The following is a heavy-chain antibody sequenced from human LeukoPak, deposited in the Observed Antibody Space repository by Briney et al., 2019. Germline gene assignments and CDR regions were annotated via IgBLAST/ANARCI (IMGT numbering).Heavy chain of an antibody. CDR3: ARAPRFRLVGVPKGPFDP. J-gene: IGHJ5*02. D-gene: IGHD3-10*01. CDR2: ISSSSSYI. Sequence: GGSLRLSCAASGFTFSSYSMNWVRQAPGKGLEWVSSISSSSSYIYYADSVKGRFTISRDNAKNSLYLQMNSLRAEDTAVYYCARAPRFRLVGVPKGPFDPWGQGTLVTVSS. V-gene: IGHV3-21*04. CDR1: GFTFSSYS.